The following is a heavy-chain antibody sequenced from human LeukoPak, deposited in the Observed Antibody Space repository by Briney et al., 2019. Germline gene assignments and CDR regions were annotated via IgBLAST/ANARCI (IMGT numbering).Heavy chain of an antibody. CDR2: ISYSGNT. CDR3: ARVTPVGDAFDI. J-gene: IGHJ3*02. CDR1: GGSVSSGSSY. D-gene: IGHD1-26*01. Sequence: SEVLSLTCTVSGGSVSSGSSYWSWIRQPPGKGLEWIGYISYSGNTNYNPSLKSRVTVSVDTSKNQFSLKLSSVTAADTAVYYCARVTPVGDAFDIWGQGTMVTVSS. V-gene: IGHV4-61*01.